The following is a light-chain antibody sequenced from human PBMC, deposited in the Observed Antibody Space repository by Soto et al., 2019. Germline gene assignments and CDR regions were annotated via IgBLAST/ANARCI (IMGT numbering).Light chain of an antibody. J-gene: IGLJ2*01. Sequence: QSALTQPPSASGSPGQSVTISCTGTSSDVGGHNYVSWYQQHPGKAPKVMIYEVSKRPSGVPDRSSGSKSGNTASLTVSGLQAEDEADYYCTSYAGNMVGVFGGGTKLTVL. CDR3: TSYAGNMVGV. CDR2: EVS. CDR1: SSDVGGHNY. V-gene: IGLV2-8*01.